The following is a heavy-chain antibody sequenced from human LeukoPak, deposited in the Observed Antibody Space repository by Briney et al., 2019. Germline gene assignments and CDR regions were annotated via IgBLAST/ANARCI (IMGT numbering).Heavy chain of an antibody. D-gene: IGHD6-6*01. Sequence: PGGSLRLSRAASGFTVGSNYMTWVRQAPGKGLEWVALIYGDDYTFYADSVEGRFTVSRDRSKNTVYLRLNSLRPEDTAVYYCAKSMAARPNFDYWGQGTLVTVSS. V-gene: IGHV3-53*01. CDR1: GFTVGSNY. CDR2: IYGDDYT. J-gene: IGHJ4*02. CDR3: AKSMAARPNFDY.